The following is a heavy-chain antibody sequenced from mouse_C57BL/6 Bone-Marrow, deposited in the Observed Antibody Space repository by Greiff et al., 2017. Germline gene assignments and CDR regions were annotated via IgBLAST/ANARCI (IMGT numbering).Heavy chain of an antibody. V-gene: IGHV1-81*01. Sequence: QVQLQQSGAELARPGASVKLSCKASGYTFTSYGISWVKQRTGQGLEWIGEIYPRSGNTYYNEKFKGKATLTAAKSSSTAYMELRSLTSEDSAVYFCARPRYGSSPAWFAYWGQGTLVTVSA. CDR3: ARPRYGSSPAWFAY. CDR1: GYTFTSYG. CDR2: IYPRSGNT. D-gene: IGHD1-1*01. J-gene: IGHJ3*01.